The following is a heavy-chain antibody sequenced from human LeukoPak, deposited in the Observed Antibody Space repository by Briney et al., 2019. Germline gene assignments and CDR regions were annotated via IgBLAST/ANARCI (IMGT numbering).Heavy chain of an antibody. CDR2: IYHSGSP. CDR1: GGFIRSNYR. CDR3: ARGNINIWHRCDY. J-gene: IGHJ4*02. V-gene: IGHV4-4*02. Sequence: SGSLSVNCAVSGGFIRSNYRGGWVRQAPGKGLGGIEVIYHSGSPNYNPFLKRRVTISVDKSRNHLSLNLNSVTPADTDVYYCARGNINIWHRCDYWGQRTQATV.